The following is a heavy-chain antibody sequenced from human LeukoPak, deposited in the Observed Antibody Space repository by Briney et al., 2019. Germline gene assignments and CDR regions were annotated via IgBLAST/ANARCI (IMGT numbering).Heavy chain of an antibody. V-gene: IGHV3-21*01. Sequence: GGSLRLSCAASGFTFSRYSMDWVRRAPGKGLEWVSSISSSSTYIFYADSVKGRFNISRDNAQNSLYLQMNSLRAEDTAVYYCARDHISATETGGYYYYMDVWGKGTTVTVSS. D-gene: IGHD1-14*01. J-gene: IGHJ6*03. CDR2: ISSSSTYI. CDR3: ARDHISATETGGYYYYMDV. CDR1: GFTFSRYS.